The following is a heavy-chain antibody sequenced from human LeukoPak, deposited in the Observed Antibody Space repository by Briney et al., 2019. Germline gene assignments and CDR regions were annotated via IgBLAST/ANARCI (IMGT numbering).Heavy chain of an antibody. CDR2: ITDSGRSS. CDR1: GFTFSNHA. V-gene: IGHV3-23*01. D-gene: IGHD2-21*01. J-gene: IGHJ4*02. Sequence: PGGSLRLSSGFSGFTFSNHAMSWVRQAPGKGLEWISGITDSGRSSYFADSVRCRFTISRDKSKNTLYLQMNSLRAEDTALYFCAKDGGGNCYDPIDYWGQGILVTVSS. CDR3: AKDGGGNCYDPIDY.